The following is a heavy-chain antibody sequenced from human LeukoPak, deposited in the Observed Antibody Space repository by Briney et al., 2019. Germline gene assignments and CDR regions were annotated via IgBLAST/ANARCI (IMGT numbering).Heavy chain of an antibody. V-gene: IGHV4-34*01. CDR1: GGFLRGSY. J-gene: IGHJ4*02. D-gene: IGHD3-3*01. CDR2: IKHRESA. CDR3: ARARRDSGYYKVDY. Sequence: PSETLSLTCAVYGGFLRGSYWSWVRQPPGRGLVGVGEIKHRESANYNPSLNSRVTLSIDKSKNQFSLNLNSVTAADTAVYYCARARRDSGYYKVDYWGQGTLVTVSS.